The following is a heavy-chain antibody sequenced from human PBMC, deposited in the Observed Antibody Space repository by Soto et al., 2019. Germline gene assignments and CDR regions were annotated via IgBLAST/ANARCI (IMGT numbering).Heavy chain of an antibody. J-gene: IGHJ6*02. CDR1: GGSLTDHY. D-gene: IGHD6-19*01. Sequence: QVQLQESGPGLVKPSETLSLTCNVSGGSLTDHYWTWIRQPPGKGLEWIGCVFSRGGTYYAPSLKSRVTISLDTSKNQFSLRLTSMTTADTAVYYCARMRPTGWHDYYFFGMDLWGQGTTVNVSS. CDR2: VFSRGGT. CDR3: ARMRPTGWHDYYFFGMDL. V-gene: IGHV4-59*11.